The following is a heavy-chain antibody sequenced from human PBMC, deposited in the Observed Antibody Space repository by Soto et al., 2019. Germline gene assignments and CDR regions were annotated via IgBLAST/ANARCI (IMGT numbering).Heavy chain of an antibody. V-gene: IGHV1-3*01. CDR3: ASAFGYCSSTSCYPPDY. D-gene: IGHD2-2*01. CDR1: GYTFTSYA. CDR2: INAGNGNT. Sequence: ASVKVSCKASGYTFTSYAMHWVRQAPGQRLEWMGWINAGNGNTKYSQKFQGRVTITRDTSASTAYMELSSLRSEDTAVYYCASAFGYCSSTSCYPPDYWGQGTLVTVS. J-gene: IGHJ4*02.